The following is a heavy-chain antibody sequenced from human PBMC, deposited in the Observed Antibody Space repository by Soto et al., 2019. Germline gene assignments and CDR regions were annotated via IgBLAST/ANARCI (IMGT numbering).Heavy chain of an antibody. CDR3: ASANSGYYADWFDP. Sequence: SETLSLTCTVSGGSISSGDYYWSWIRQPPGKGLEWIGYIYYSGSTYYNPSLKSRVTISVDTSKNQFSLKLSSVTAADTAVYYCASANSGYYADWFDPWGQGTLVTVSS. J-gene: IGHJ5*02. CDR1: GGSISSGDYY. D-gene: IGHD3-22*01. CDR2: IYYSGST. V-gene: IGHV4-30-4*01.